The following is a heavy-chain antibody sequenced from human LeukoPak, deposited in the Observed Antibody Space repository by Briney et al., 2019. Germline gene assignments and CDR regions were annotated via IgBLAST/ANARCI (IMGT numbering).Heavy chain of an antibody. CDR2: IINSGGTV. J-gene: IGHJ6*02. Sequence: GGSLRLSCAASGFSFSSHEMNWVRQAPGKGLERVSYIINSGGTVYYTDSVQGRFTISRDNARNSLFLQMNSLRDEDTAVYYCARVGRGVYGMDVWGQGTTVTVSS. V-gene: IGHV3-48*03. CDR1: GFSFSSHE. D-gene: IGHD3-10*01. CDR3: ARVGRGVYGMDV.